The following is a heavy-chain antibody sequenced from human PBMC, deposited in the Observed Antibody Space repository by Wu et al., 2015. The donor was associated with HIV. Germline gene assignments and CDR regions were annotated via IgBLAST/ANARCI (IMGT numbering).Heavy chain of an antibody. D-gene: IGHD3-10*02. Sequence: QVHLVQSGAEMKKPGSSVKVSCKASGGTFSSYIINWVRQAPGQGLEWMGRIIPIFGTANYAQTFQDRVTITADKSTSTAYMQLSSLRSEDTAVYYCAREKLPPPMSGYYYYGVDVWGQGTTVTVSS. CDR2: IIPIFGTA. CDR3: AREKLPPPMSGYYYYGVDV. V-gene: IGHV1-69*08. CDR1: GGTFSSYI. J-gene: IGHJ6*02.